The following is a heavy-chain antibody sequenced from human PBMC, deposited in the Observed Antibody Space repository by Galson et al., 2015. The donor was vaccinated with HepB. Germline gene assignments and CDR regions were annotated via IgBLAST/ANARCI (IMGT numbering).Heavy chain of an antibody. D-gene: IGHD1-7*01. CDR1: GYTFTNYG. CDR2: ITPYYGNT. CDR3: ANFGCWNYRDHVADYFHH. Sequence: SVKVSCKASGYTFTNYGIIWVRQAPGQGLEWMGGITPYYGNTKYAQKLQGRVTMTTDTSTSTAYMELRSLTSDDTAMYYCANFGCWNYRDHVADYFHHWGQGTLVTVSS. J-gene: IGHJ1*01. V-gene: IGHV1-18*01.